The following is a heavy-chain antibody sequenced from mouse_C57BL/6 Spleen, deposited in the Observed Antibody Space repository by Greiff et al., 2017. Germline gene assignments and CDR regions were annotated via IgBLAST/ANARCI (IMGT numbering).Heavy chain of an antibody. Sequence: QVQLQQSGAELVKPGASVKLSCKASGYTFTSYWMQWVKQRPGQGLEWIGEIEPTNSDTNYNQKFKGKATLTVDTSSSTAYMQLRSLTSEDSAVYYCARKDYGNDYEDWGKGTTLTVSS. D-gene: IGHD2-2*01. V-gene: IGHV1-50*01. CDR2: IEPTNSDT. CDR3: ARKDYGNDYED. CDR1: GYTFTSYW. J-gene: IGHJ2*01.